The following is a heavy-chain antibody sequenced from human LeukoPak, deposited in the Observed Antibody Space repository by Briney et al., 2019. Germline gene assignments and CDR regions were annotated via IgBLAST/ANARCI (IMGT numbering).Heavy chain of an antibody. CDR3: AKESGKFDY. J-gene: IGHJ4*02. Sequence: AGGSLRLSCAASGFTVSSNYMSWVRQAPGKGLEWVSLISGDGVSTFYADSVKGRFSISRDNSKNSLYLEMNSLRTEDAAMYYCAKESGKFDYWGQGTLVAVSS. CDR2: ISGDGVST. V-gene: IGHV3-43*02. CDR1: GFTVSSNY.